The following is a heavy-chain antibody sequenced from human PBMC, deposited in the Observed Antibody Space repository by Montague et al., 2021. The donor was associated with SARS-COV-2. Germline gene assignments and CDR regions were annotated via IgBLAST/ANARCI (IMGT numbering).Heavy chain of an antibody. V-gene: IGHV3-30*04. CDR3: ARDRSWLILGELDY. D-gene: IGHD6-19*01. Sequence: RRLSCSASGFTFSSYAMHWVRQAPGKGLEWVAVISDDGSKKYYVDSVKGRFTISRDNSKNTLYLQMNSLRTEDTAVYYCARDRSWLILGELDYWGQGTLVTVSS. CDR1: GFTFSSYA. CDR2: ISDDGSKK. J-gene: IGHJ4*02.